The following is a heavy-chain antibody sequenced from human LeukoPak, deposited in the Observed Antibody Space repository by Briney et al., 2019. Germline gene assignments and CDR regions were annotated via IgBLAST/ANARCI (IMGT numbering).Heavy chain of an antibody. Sequence: ASVKVSCKASGYTFTSYDINWVRQATGQGLEWVGWMNPNSGNTGYAQKFQGRVTMTRNTSISTAYMELSSLRSEDTAVYYCARRRGYYDSNGYLAYWGQGTLVTVSS. D-gene: IGHD3-22*01. J-gene: IGHJ4*02. CDR1: GYTFTSYD. V-gene: IGHV1-8*01. CDR3: ARRRGYYDSNGYLAY. CDR2: MNPNSGNT.